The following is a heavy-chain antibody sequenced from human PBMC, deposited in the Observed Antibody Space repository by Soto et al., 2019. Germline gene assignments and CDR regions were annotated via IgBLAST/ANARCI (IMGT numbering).Heavy chain of an antibody. CDR3: ARDFGVWFGELLSLSRYYGMDV. CDR2: ISYDGSNK. CDR1: GFTFSSYA. D-gene: IGHD3-10*01. V-gene: IGHV3-30-3*01. Sequence: QVQLVESGGGVVQPGRSLRLSCAASGFTFSSYAMHWVRQAPGKGLEWVAVISYDGSNKYYADSVKGRFTISRDNYKNTLYLKMNRLRAEDTAVYYCARDFGVWFGELLSLSRYYGMDVWGQGTTVTVSS. J-gene: IGHJ6*02.